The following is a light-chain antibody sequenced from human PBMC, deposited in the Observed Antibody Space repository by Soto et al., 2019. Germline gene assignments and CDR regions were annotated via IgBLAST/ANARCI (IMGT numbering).Light chain of an antibody. CDR3: CSYTGSYSYV. V-gene: IGLV2-18*02. Sequence: QSVLTQPPSVSGSPGQSVAISCTGTSSDVGSYNRVSWYQQPPGTAPKVIIYDVTERPSGVPDRFSGSKSGNTASLTISGLQAEDEADYYCCSYTGSYSYVFGIGTKVTVL. J-gene: IGLJ1*01. CDR2: DVT. CDR1: SSDVGSYNR.